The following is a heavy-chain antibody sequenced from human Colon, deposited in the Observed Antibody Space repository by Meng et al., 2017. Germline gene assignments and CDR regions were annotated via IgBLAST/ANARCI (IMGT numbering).Heavy chain of an antibody. V-gene: IGHV4-61*08. Sequence: QGVGPVLGRPSETLALICSVSGGSVSSAGYQWSWIRQAPGKGLEWIGYASTNYNPSLKSRVTISVDTSKNQFSLRLTSVTAADTAVYYCARDHMGSLDYWGQGILVTVSS. J-gene: IGHJ4*02. D-gene: IGHD1-26*01. CDR2: AST. CDR1: GGSVSSAGYQ. CDR3: ARDHMGSLDY.